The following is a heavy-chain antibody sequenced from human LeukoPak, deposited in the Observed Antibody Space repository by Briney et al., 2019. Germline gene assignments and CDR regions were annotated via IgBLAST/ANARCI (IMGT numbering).Heavy chain of an antibody. CDR1: GFTFSGYA. V-gene: IGHV3-23*01. Sequence: GGPLRLSCAASGFTFSGYAMSWVRQAPGKGLEWVSTISGSGSITYYADSVKGRFTISRDNSKNTLYLQMNSLRAEDTAVYYCAKGRSGWHPIDHWGQGTLVTVSS. J-gene: IGHJ4*02. D-gene: IGHD6-19*01. CDR2: ISGSGSIT. CDR3: AKGRSGWHPIDH.